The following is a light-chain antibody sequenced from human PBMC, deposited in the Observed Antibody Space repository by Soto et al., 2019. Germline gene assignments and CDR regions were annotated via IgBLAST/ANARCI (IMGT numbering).Light chain of an antibody. CDR3: SSFTTSTSYV. CDR2: DVS. V-gene: IGLV2-14*03. Sequence: QSVLTQPASVSGSPGQSITISCTGTSSDVGAYDYVSWYQQHPGEVPKLMIFDVSDRPSGVSNRFSGSKSGNTASLTISGLQAEEEADYYCSSFTTSTSYVFGTGTKVTVL. J-gene: IGLJ1*01. CDR1: SSDVGAYDY.